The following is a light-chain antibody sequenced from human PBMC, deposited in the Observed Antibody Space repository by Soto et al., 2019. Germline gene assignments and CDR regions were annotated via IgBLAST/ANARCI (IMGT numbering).Light chain of an antibody. CDR2: EGS. V-gene: IGLV2-23*01. Sequence: QSALTQPASVSGSPGQSITISCTGTSSDIGVYDLVSWYQQHPGKAPKLMIYEGSRRPSGVSNRFSGSKSGNTASLTISGLQAEDDADYYCCSYGGSSTLIFGGGTKLTVL. CDR1: SSDIGVYDL. CDR3: CSYGGSSTLI. J-gene: IGLJ2*01.